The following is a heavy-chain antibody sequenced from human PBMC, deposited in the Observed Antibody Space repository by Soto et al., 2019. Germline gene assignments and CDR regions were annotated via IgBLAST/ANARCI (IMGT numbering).Heavy chain of an antibody. D-gene: IGHD1-26*01. Sequence: PSQTLSITCAVSRRSISSGSYYWGWGRQPPRKGLECGGYISHSGIADYNPTLKSRVTISVDRSKTQFSLKLSSVSGGDAAVSFWARDVGGYTRAFDYWGQGTVVTVSS. J-gene: IGHJ4*02. V-gene: IGHV4-30-2*01. CDR2: ISHSGIA. CDR3: ARDVGGYTRAFDY. CDR1: RRSISSGSYY.